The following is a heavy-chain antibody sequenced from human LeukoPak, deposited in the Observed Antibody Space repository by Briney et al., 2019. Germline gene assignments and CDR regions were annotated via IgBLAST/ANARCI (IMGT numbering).Heavy chain of an antibody. J-gene: IGHJ3*02. Sequence: SETLSLTCTVSGGSISSGNYYWNWLRQPAGKGLEWIGRIYTSGSTNYNPSLKSRITISVDTSKNQFSLKLSSVTAADTAVYYCATITSDIVVLATFDIWGQGTMVTVSS. CDR2: IYTSGST. V-gene: IGHV4-61*02. CDR3: ATITSDIVVLATFDI. CDR1: GGSISSGNYY. D-gene: IGHD2-15*01.